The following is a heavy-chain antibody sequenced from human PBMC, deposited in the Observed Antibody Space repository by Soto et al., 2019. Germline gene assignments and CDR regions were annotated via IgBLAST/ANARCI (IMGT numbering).Heavy chain of an antibody. CDR3: AKAYSNSWPNDWFDP. CDR2: ITGSGAGS. D-gene: IGHD5-12*01. V-gene: IGHV3-23*01. CDR1: GFTFSSYA. J-gene: IGHJ5*02. Sequence: PGGSLRLSCAASGFTFSSYAINWVRQAPGKGLEWVSGITGSGAGSYYSDSVKGRFTISRDNSKNTLYLQMNSLRAEDTAVYYCAKAYSNSWPNDWFDPWGQGTLVTVS.